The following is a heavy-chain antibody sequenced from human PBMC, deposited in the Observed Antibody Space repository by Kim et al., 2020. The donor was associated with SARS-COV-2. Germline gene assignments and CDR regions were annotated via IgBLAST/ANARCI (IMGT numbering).Heavy chain of an antibody. D-gene: IGHD1-26*01. CDR1: GFTFSSYA. J-gene: IGHJ4*02. Sequence: GGSLRLSCAASGFTFSSYAMHWVRQAPGKGLEWVAVISYDGSNKYYADSVKGRFTISRDNSKNALYLQMNSLRAEDTAVYYCARDGGNFDSGSYYGRVFEFDYWGQGTLVTVSS. CDR3: ARDGGNFDSGSYYGRVFEFDY. V-gene: IGHV3-30*04. CDR2: ISYDGSNK.